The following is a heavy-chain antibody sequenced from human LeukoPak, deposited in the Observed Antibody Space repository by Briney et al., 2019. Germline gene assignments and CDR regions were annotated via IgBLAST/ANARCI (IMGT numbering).Heavy chain of an antibody. D-gene: IGHD5-12*01. J-gene: IGHJ6*03. CDR3: ATYSGYEPMHYYYYYMDV. Sequence: GASVKVSCKASGYTFTSYDINWVRQATGQGLEWMGWMNPNSGNTGYAQKFQGRVTMTRNTSISTAYMELSSLRSEDTAVYYCATYSGYEPMHYYYYYMDVWGKGTTVTISS. V-gene: IGHV1-8*01. CDR2: MNPNSGNT. CDR1: GYTFTSYD.